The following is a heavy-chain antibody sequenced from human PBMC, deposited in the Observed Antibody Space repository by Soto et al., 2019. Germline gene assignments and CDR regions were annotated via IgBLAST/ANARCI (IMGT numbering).Heavy chain of an antibody. J-gene: IGHJ6*02. CDR1: GYSFTTYW. CDR2: IYPGDSDT. Sequence: ESLKISCKGSGYSFTTYWIGWVRQMPGKGLEGMVIIYPGDSDTRYSLSFQGQVTISADKSINTTYLQWSSLKASDTAIYYCARQAAAGKYYYAMDVWGQGTTVTVSS. D-gene: IGHD6-13*01. V-gene: IGHV5-51*01. CDR3: ARQAAAGKYYYAMDV.